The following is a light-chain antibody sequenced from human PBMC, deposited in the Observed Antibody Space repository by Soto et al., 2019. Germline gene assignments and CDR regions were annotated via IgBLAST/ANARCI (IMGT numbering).Light chain of an antibody. J-gene: IGLJ1*01. CDR2: GYG. Sequence: QSVLTQPPSVSGAPGQRVTISYTGSSSNIGAGHDVHWYQQLPGTAPKLLIYGYGKRPSGVPIRFSGSKSGTSASLAITGLQAEDEADYHCQSYDSTLSEVFGTGTKLTVL. CDR3: QSYDSTLSEV. CDR1: SSNIGAGHD. V-gene: IGLV1-40*01.